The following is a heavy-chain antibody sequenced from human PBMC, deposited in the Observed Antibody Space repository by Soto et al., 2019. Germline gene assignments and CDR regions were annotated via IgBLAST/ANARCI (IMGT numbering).Heavy chain of an antibody. D-gene: IGHD2-2*01. V-gene: IGHV1-69*13. CDR3: ARFDPIVVVPAATTIWFDP. CDR1: GGTFSSYA. CDR2: IIPIFGTA. Sequence: SVKVSCKASGGTFSSYAISWVRQAPGQGLEWMGGIIPIFGTANYAQKFQGRVTITADESTSTAYMELSSLRSEDTAVYYCARFDPIVVVPAATTIWFDPWGQGTLVTVSS. J-gene: IGHJ5*02.